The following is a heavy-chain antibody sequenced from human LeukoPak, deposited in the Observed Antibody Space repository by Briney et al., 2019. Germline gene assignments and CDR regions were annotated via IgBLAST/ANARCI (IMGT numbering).Heavy chain of an antibody. CDR1: GDSVSSNSAA. V-gene: IGHV6-1*01. J-gene: IGHJ5*02. D-gene: IGHD3-22*01. CDR3: ARDRGPRYYDSSGYWFDP. Sequence: SQTLSLTCAISGDSVSSNSAAWNWIRQSPSRGLEWLERTYYRSKWYNDYAVSVKSRITINPDTSKNQFSLQLNSVTPEDTAVYYCARDRGPRYYDSSGYWFDPWGQGTLVTVSS. CDR2: TYYRSKWYN.